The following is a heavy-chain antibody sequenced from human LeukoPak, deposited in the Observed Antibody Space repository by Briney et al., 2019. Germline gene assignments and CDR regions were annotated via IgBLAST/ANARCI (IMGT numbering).Heavy chain of an antibody. CDR1: GGSINSGSYY. Sequence: SQTLSLTCTVSGGSINSGSYYWNSIRQPAAKGPEGSGRIYSSGCTNYNPSLKRRITMSVDMCKIQFSRKLNSVTAADTAVYYCAGGHGVLGNWFDPWGQGILVTVSS. J-gene: IGHJ5*02. CDR3: AGGHGVLGNWFDP. CDR2: IYSSGCT. V-gene: IGHV4-61*02. D-gene: IGHD3-10*01.